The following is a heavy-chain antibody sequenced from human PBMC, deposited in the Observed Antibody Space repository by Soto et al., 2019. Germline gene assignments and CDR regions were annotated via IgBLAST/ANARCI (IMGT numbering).Heavy chain of an antibody. CDR1: GGSISSSSYY. CDR2: IYYSGST. V-gene: IGHV4-39*01. J-gene: IGHJ4*02. Sequence: QLQLQESGPGLVKPSETLSLTCTVSGGSISSSSYYWGWIRQPPGKGLEWIGSIYYSGSTYYNPSLKSRVTISVDTSKNQFTLKLSSVTAADTAVYYCARTGSGWSIDYWGQGTLVTVSS. D-gene: IGHD6-19*01. CDR3: ARTGSGWSIDY.